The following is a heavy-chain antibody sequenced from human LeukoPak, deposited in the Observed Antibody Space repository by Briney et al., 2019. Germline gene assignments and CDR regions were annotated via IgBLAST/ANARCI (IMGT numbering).Heavy chain of an antibody. CDR3: STVYGGNHFDY. CDR2: IYPGDSET. Sequence: GESLKISCKASGYSFPTYYIAWVRQMPGEGLEWMGSIYPGDSETRYSPSFPGQVTISADKSINTVYLQWSSLTASDTAIYYCSTVYGGNHFDYCGQGALITVSS. CDR1: GYSFPTYY. D-gene: IGHD4-23*01. J-gene: IGHJ4*02. V-gene: IGHV5-51*01.